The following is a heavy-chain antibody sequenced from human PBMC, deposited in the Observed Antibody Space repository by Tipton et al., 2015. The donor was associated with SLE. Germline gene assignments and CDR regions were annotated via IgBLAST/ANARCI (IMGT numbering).Heavy chain of an antibody. D-gene: IGHD4-17*01. Sequence: TLSLTCTVSGGSISSHYWSWIRKPPGKGLEWIGYIYYSGSTNYNPSLKSRVTITVDTSKNQFSLKLSSVTAADTAVYYCARDLRSMTTVTRGFDLWGRGTLVTVSS. J-gene: IGHJ2*01. CDR1: GGSISSHY. CDR2: IYYSGST. CDR3: ARDLRSMTTVTRGFDL. V-gene: IGHV4-59*11.